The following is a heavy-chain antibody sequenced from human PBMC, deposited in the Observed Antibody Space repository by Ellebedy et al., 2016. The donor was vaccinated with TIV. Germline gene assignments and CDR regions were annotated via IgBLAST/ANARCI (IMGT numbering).Heavy chain of an antibody. J-gene: IGHJ4*02. CDR2: IWYDGSNK. CDR1: GFTFSSYG. Sequence: GGSLRLSCAASGFTFSSYGMHWVRQAPGKGLEWVAVIWYDGSNKYYADSVKGRFTTSRDNSKNTLYLQMNSLRAEDTAVYYCAKDMGYDILTGYLFTSYFDYWGQGTLVTVSS. CDR3: AKDMGYDILTGYLFTSYFDY. V-gene: IGHV3-33*06. D-gene: IGHD3-9*01.